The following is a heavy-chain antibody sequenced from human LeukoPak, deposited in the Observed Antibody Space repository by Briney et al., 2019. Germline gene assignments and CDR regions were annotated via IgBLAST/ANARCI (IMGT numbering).Heavy chain of an antibody. Sequence: SETLSLTCTVSGGSISSYYWSWIRQPPGKGLEWIGYIYYSGSNNYNPSLKSRVTISVDTSKNQFSLKLSSVTAADTAVYYCARGLRYSSSWMGDAFDIWGQGTMVTVSS. J-gene: IGHJ3*02. CDR3: ARGLRYSSSWMGDAFDI. CDR1: GGSISSYY. D-gene: IGHD6-13*01. V-gene: IGHV4-59*01. CDR2: IYYSGSN.